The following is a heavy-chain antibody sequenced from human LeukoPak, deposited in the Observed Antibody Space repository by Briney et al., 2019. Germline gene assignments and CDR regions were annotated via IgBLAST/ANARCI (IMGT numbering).Heavy chain of an antibody. CDR2: IREERGQE. CDR1: GLTVSNHW. J-gene: IGHJ4*02. V-gene: IGHV3-7*03. CDR3: AKNGYGGNRGFDY. D-gene: IGHD4-23*01. Sequence: GGSLRLSCVASGLTVSNHWMSWVRQAPGKGLEWVANIREERGQEYYVDSVKGRFTISKNSAKNSLYLQMNSLRAEDTALYYCAKNGYGGNRGFDYWGQGTLVTVSS.